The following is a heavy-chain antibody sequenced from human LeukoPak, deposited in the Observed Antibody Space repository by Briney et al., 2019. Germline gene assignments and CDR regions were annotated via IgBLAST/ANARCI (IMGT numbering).Heavy chain of an antibody. CDR2: FDPADGET. V-gene: IGHV1-24*01. CDR1: GYSLTKLS. CDR3: ATTLITLVWGRAFDI. Sequence: GASVTVSCKVSGYSLTKLSMHWVRQARGKGLEGMGGFDPADGETIYAQKFQGSVTMTEDTSTDTAYMELSSLRSEDTAVYYCATTLITLVWGRAFDIWGQGTMVTVSS. J-gene: IGHJ3*02. D-gene: IGHD3-10*01.